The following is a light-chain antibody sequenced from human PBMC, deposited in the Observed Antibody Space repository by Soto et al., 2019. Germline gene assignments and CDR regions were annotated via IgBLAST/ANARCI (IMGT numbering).Light chain of an antibody. V-gene: IGLV1-47*01. CDR2: RDN. CDR1: SSNIGSKY. CDR3: AAWDDSLSGLV. J-gene: IGLJ3*02. Sequence: QLVLTQPPSASGTPGQRVTISCSGSSSNIGSKYVCWYQQLPGTAPKLLIYRDNQRPSGVPDRFSGSKSGTSASLAISGLRSEDEADYCCAAWDDSLSGLVFGGGTKLTVL.